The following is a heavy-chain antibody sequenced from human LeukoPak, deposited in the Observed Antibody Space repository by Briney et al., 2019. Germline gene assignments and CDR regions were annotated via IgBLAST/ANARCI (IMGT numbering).Heavy chain of an antibody. D-gene: IGHD5-18*01. CDR2: IYYSGST. J-gene: IGHJ4*02. V-gene: IGHV4-39*07. CDR3: ARDRFDTALV. CDR1: GGSISSSTYY. Sequence: SETLSLTCSVSGGSISSSTYYWGWIRQPPEKGLEWIGSIYYSGSTYYNPSLKSRVTISVDTSKNQFSLKLSSVTAADTAVYYCARDRFDTALVWGQGTLVTVSS.